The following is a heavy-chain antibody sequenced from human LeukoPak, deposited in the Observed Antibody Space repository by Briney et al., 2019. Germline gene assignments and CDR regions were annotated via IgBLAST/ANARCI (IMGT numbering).Heavy chain of an antibody. CDR3: ARRVGIAAAGTEDY. V-gene: IGHV4-39*01. CDR1: GGSISSSSYY. CDR2: IYYSGST. Sequence: PSETLSLTCTVSGGSISSSSYYWGWIRQPPGQGLEWIGSIYYSGSTYYNPSLKIRVTISVDTSKNQFALKLSSVTAADTAVYYCARRVGIAAAGTEDYWGQGTLVTVSS. J-gene: IGHJ4*02. D-gene: IGHD6-13*01.